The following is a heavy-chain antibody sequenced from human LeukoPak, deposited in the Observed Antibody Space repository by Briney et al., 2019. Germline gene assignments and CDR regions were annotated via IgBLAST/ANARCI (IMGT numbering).Heavy chain of an antibody. V-gene: IGHV4-4*07. J-gene: IGHJ4*02. CDR2: IYTTGST. CDR3: ARYYYDGSGYYHDY. D-gene: IGHD3-22*01. CDR1: CASISSYY. Sequence: SQTLSLTCILACASISSYYWSWIRQPAGKGLEWIRHIYTTGSTNYNPSLKSRVTMSVDTSKNQFSLKLSSVTAADTAVYYCARYYYDGSGYYHDYWGQGTLVTVSS.